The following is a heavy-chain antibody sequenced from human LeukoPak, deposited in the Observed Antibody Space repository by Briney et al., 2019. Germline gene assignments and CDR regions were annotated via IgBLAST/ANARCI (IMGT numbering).Heavy chain of an antibody. D-gene: IGHD3-10*01. Sequence: KPSETLSLTCTVSGGSISSSSYYWGWIRQPPGKGLEWIGNIYYSGSTYYNPSLKSRVTISVDTSKNQFSLKLSSVTAADTAVYYCARDVWFGEFTRGYYFDYWGQGTLVTVSS. CDR1: GGSISSSSYY. CDR3: ARDVWFGEFTRGYYFDY. J-gene: IGHJ4*02. V-gene: IGHV4-39*07. CDR2: IYYSGST.